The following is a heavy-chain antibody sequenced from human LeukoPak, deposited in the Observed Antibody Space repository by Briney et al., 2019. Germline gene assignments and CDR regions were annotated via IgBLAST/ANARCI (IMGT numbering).Heavy chain of an antibody. D-gene: IGHD6-6*01. Sequence: SVKVSCKASGGTFSSYAISWVRQAPGQGLEWMGRIIPIFGTANYAQKFQGRVTITTDESTSTAYMELSSLRSEDTAVYYCAGAARYSSSSNDYWGQGTLVTVSS. CDR3: AGAARYSSSSNDY. V-gene: IGHV1-69*05. CDR2: IIPIFGTA. J-gene: IGHJ4*02. CDR1: GGTFSSYA.